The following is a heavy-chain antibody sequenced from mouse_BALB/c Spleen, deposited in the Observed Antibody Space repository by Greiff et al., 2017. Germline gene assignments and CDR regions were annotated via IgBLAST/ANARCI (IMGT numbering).Heavy chain of an antibody. CDR2: ISDGGSYT. Sequence: EVMLVESGGGLVKPGGSLKLSCAASGFTFSDYYMYWVRQTPEKRLEWVATISDGGSYTYYPDSVKGRFTISRDNAKNNLYLQMSSLKSEDTAMYYCARDHYRYDVGYYAMDYWGQGTSVTVSS. CDR1: GFTFSDYY. J-gene: IGHJ4*01. D-gene: IGHD2-14*01. CDR3: ARDHYRYDVGYYAMDY. V-gene: IGHV5-4*02.